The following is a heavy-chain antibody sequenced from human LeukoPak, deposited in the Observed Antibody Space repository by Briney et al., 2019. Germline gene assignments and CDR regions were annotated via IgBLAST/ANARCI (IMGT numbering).Heavy chain of an antibody. V-gene: IGHV4-59*01. J-gene: IGHJ4*02. CDR2: IYYSGST. D-gene: IGHD3-22*01. CDR3: ARESRGGGYTL. CDR1: GGSISSYY. Sequence: SETLSLTCTVSGGSISSYYWSWIRQPPGKGLEWIGYIYYSGSTNYNPSLKSRVTISVDTSKNQFSLKLSSVTAADTAVYYCARESRGGGYTLWGQGTLVTVSS.